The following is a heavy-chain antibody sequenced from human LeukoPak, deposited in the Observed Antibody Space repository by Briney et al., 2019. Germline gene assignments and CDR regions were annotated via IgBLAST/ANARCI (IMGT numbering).Heavy chain of an antibody. D-gene: IGHD3-22*01. CDR1: GFTFTTYW. V-gene: IGHV3-74*01. CDR2: IKGDEMTT. J-gene: IGHJ3*02. Sequence: PGGSLRLSCAASGFTFTTYWMHWVRQAPGKGLEWVSRIKGDEMTTNYADSVEGRFTISRDNAKNTVYLEINSLRAEDTAVYYCARDRNYYDGSGYYDAFDIWGQGTMVTVSS. CDR3: ARDRNYYDGSGYYDAFDI.